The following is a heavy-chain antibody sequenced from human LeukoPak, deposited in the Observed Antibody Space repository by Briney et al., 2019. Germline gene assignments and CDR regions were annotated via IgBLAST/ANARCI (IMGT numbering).Heavy chain of an antibody. CDR3: ARRVVNNRNWYFNL. Sequence: KLGESLKISCKGSGYSFTTYWIGWVRQMPGKGLEWIGIIFPGDSDTTYSPSLQGQVTISADKSINTAYLQWSSLRASDTAMYYCARRVVNNRNWYFNLWGRGTLVTVSS. J-gene: IGHJ2*01. CDR1: GYSFTTYW. D-gene: IGHD4-23*01. V-gene: IGHV5-51*01. CDR2: IFPGDSDT.